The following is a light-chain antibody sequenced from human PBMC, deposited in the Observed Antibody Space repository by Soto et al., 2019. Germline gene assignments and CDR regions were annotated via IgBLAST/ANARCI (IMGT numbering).Light chain of an antibody. CDR2: EVS. V-gene: IGLV2-14*01. CDR3: TSYTRTSTFV. CDR1: SSDIGAYNY. Sequence: QSVLTQPASVSGSPGQSITISCTGTSSDIGAYNYVSWFQQHPGKAPKLMIYEVSNRPSGVSNRFSGFKSGNTASLTISGLQAEDEADYYCTSYTRTSTFVSGTGTKVTVL. J-gene: IGLJ1*01.